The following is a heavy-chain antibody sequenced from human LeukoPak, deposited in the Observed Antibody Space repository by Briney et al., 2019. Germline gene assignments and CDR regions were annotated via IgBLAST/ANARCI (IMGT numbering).Heavy chain of an antibody. CDR1: GYTFTGYY. CDR3: ATTRGWDSSGYYDY. J-gene: IGHJ4*02. Sequence: ASVKVSCKASGYTFTGYYMHWVRQAPGQGLECMGWINPNSGGTNYAQKFQGKVTMTRDTSISTAYMELSRLRSDDTAVYYCATTRGWDSSGYYDYWGQGTLVTVSS. CDR2: INPNSGGT. D-gene: IGHD3-22*01. V-gene: IGHV1-2*02.